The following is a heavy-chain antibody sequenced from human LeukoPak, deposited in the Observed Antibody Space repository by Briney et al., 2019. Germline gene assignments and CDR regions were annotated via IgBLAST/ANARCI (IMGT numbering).Heavy chain of an antibody. CDR1: GFTFSSYA. V-gene: IGHV3-23*01. J-gene: IGHJ4*02. CDR3: ARLPTFYFDSSHYHYDF. Sequence: PGGSLRLSCAASGFTFSSYAMHWVRQAPGKGLEWTSSISGSGPSTEYADSVKGRFTISRDRAKNTLYLQMSSLRVEDTAVYYCARLPTFYFDSSHYHYDFWGQGTLVTVSS. CDR2: ISGSGPST. D-gene: IGHD6-19*01.